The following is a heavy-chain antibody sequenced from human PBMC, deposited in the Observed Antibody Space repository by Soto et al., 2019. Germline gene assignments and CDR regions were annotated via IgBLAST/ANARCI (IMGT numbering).Heavy chain of an antibody. V-gene: IGHV3-7*01. Sequence: EVQLVESGGGLVQPGGSLRLSCAASGFTICDYWMSWVRQAPGKGLEWVANIKQDGSEKYYVDSVKGRFTISRDSAKNSLYLQMNSLRGEDTAVYYCARTIVVVVPDNFDHWGQGTLVTVSS. J-gene: IGHJ4*02. CDR1: GFTICDYW. CDR2: IKQDGSEK. D-gene: IGHD3-22*01. CDR3: ARTIVVVVPDNFDH.